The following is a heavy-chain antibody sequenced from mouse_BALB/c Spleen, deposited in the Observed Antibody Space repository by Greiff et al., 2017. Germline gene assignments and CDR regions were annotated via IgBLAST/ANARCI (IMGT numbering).Heavy chain of an antibody. D-gene: IGHD2-10*01. CDR3: ARNSLSYYGNYYAMDY. V-gene: IGHV2-2*02. CDR1: GFSLTSYG. J-gene: IGHJ4*01. Sequence: VMLVESGPGLVQPSQSLSITCTVSGFSLTSYGVHWVRQSPGKGLEWLGVIWSGGSTDYNAAFISRLSISKDNSKSQVFFKMNSLQANDTAIYYCARNSLSYYGNYYAMDYWGQGTSVTVSS. CDR2: IWSGGST.